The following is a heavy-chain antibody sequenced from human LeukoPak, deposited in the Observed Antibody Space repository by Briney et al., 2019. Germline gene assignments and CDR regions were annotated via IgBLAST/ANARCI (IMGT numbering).Heavy chain of an antibody. D-gene: IGHD2-2*01. V-gene: IGHV3-48*01. CDR1: GFTFSSYS. Sequence: GGSLRLSCAASGFTFSSYSMNWVRQAPGKGLEWVSYISSSSSTIYYADSVKGRFTISRDNAKNSLYLQMNSLRAEDTAVYYCARGLIVVVPAATYNWFDPWGQGTLVTVSS. CDR3: ARGLIVVVPAATYNWFDP. CDR2: ISSSSSTI. J-gene: IGHJ5*02.